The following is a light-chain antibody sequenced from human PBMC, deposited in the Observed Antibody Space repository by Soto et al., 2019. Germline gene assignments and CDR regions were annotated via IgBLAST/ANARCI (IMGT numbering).Light chain of an antibody. CDR2: SNN. CDR1: SSNIGSNT. J-gene: IGLJ2*01. CDR3: QSYDSDFVI. V-gene: IGLV1-44*01. Sequence: LTQPPSASGTPGQRVTISCSGSSSNIGSNTVNWYQQLPGTAPKLLIYSNNQRPSGVPDRFSGSKSGTSASLAISGLQSEDEADYYCQSYDSDFVIFGGGTKLTVL.